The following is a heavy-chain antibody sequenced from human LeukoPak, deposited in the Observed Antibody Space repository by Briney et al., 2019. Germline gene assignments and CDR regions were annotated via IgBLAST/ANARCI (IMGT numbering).Heavy chain of an antibody. CDR2: IKQDGSEK. J-gene: IGHJ4*02. Sequence: HPGGSLRLSCAASGFTFSSYWMSWVRQAPGKGLEWVANIKQDGSEKYYVDSVKGRFTISRDNAKNSLYLQMNSLRAEDTAVYYCARNVGATEYYFDYWGQGTLVTVSS. D-gene: IGHD1-26*01. CDR1: GFTFSSYW. CDR3: ARNVGATEYYFDY. V-gene: IGHV3-7*01.